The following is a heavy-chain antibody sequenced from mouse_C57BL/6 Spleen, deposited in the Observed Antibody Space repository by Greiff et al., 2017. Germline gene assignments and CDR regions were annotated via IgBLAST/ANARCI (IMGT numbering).Heavy chain of an antibody. CDR3: ARDGSSLYFDY. Sequence: VQLQESGAELMKPGASVTLSCKATGYTFTGYWIEWVKPRTGHGLEWIGEILPGSGSTKSNEKFKGKATFTSDTSSTTAYMQLGSLTTEDSSIYYCARDGSSLYFDYWGQGTTLTVSS. D-gene: IGHD1-1*01. CDR2: ILPGSGST. CDR1: GYTFTGYW. V-gene: IGHV1-9*01. J-gene: IGHJ2*01.